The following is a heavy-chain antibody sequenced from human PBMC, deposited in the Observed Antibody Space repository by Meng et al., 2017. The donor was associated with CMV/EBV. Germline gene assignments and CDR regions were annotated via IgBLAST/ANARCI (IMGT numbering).Heavy chain of an antibody. Sequence: GESLKISCAASGFTFSSYSMNWVRQAPGKGLEWVSSISSSSSYIYYADSVKGRFTISRDNAKNSLYLQMNSLRAEDTAVYYCARDKRFQGWFDPWGQGTLVTDSS. CDR2: ISSSSSYI. CDR3: ARDKRFQGWFDP. CDR1: GFTFSSYS. J-gene: IGHJ5*02. D-gene: IGHD5-24*01. V-gene: IGHV3-21*01.